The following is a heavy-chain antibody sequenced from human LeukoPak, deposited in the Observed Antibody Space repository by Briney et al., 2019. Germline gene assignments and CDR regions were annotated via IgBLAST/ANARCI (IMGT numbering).Heavy chain of an antibody. Sequence: GGSLRLSCAASGFTFSSYWMNWARQAPGKGLEWVASINHNGNVNYYVDSVKGRFTISRDNAKISLYLQMSNLRAEDTAVYFCARGGGLDVWGQGATVTVSS. D-gene: IGHD3-16*01. J-gene: IGHJ6*02. CDR3: ARGGGLDV. V-gene: IGHV3-7*03. CDR1: GFTFSSYW. CDR2: INHNGNVN.